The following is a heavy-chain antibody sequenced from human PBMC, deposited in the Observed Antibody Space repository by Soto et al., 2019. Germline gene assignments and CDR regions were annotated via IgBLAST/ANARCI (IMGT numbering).Heavy chain of an antibody. V-gene: IGHV3-23*01. CDR1: GFTFSNYA. CDR2: ISGSGDTP. D-gene: IGHD6-19*01. J-gene: IGHJ4*02. CDR3: AKEGTSGLFYIDY. Sequence: GGSLRLSCAASGFTFSNYAISWVRQAPGKGLEWVSIISGSGDTPYYADSVKGRFTISRDNSRNTLYLQMNSLRAGDSAKYYCAKEGTSGLFYIDYWGPGTLVTVSS.